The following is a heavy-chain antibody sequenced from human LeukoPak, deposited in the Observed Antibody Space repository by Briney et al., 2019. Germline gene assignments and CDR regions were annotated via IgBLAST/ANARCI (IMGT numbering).Heavy chain of an antibody. CDR1: GFTFSGSA. D-gene: IGHD1-7*01. CDR3: TCSPGTIYWYFNL. CDR2: IRSKANNYAT. V-gene: IGHV3-73*01. J-gene: IGHJ2*01. Sequence: PGRSLRPSCAASGFTFSGSAMHWVRQPSGKGLEWIGRIRSKANNYATAYAASVKGRFTISRDDSKNTAYLQMNSLKTEDTAVYYCTCSPGTIYWYFNLWGRGTLVTVSS.